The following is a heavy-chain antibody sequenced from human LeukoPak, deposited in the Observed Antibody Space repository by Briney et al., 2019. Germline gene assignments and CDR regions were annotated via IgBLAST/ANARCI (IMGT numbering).Heavy chain of an antibody. V-gene: IGHV3-30*02. Sequence: GGSLRLSCAGSGFTFSSYGMHWVRQAPGKGLEWVAFIRYDGSNKYYADSVKGRFTISRDNSKNTLYLQMNSLRAEDTAVYYCAKDLSYSGAPPLWGQGTLVTVSS. J-gene: IGHJ4*02. D-gene: IGHD1-26*01. CDR1: GFTFSSYG. CDR3: AKDLSYSGAPPL. CDR2: IRYDGSNK.